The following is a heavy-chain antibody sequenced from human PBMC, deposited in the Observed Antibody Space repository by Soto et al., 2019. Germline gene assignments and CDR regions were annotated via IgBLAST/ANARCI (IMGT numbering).Heavy chain of an antibody. Sequence: GGSLRLSCAASGFTFSSYSMNWVRQAPGKGLEWVSSISSSSSYIYYADSVKGRFTISRDNAKNSLYLQMNSLRAEDTAVYYCARGRQDIVVVPAAIEFDPWGQGTLVTVSS. J-gene: IGHJ5*02. CDR2: ISSSSSYI. V-gene: IGHV3-21*01. D-gene: IGHD2-2*01. CDR1: GFTFSSYS. CDR3: ARGRQDIVVVPAAIEFDP.